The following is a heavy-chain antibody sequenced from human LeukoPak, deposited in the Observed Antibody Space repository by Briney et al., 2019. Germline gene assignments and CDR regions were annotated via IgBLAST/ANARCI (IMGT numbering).Heavy chain of an antibody. D-gene: IGHD6-13*01. J-gene: IGHJ4*02. V-gene: IGHV4-59*01. CDR3: ARVPSGTSSWYDY. Sequence: SESLSLTCTVAGGSISGYFWSWIRQPPGKGLEWVAYVYSSGSPSYNPSLKSRVTISLDTSKHQFSLKLTSVTAADTAVYYCARVPSGTSSWYDYWGQGILVTDSS. CDR2: VYSSGSP. CDR1: GGSISGYF.